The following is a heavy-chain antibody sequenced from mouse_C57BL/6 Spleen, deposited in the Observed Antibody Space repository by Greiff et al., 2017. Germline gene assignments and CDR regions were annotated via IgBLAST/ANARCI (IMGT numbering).Heavy chain of an antibody. CDR1: GYTFTSYW. CDR3: ARGVYYGSSYGWVAY. V-gene: IGHV1-64*01. D-gene: IGHD1-1*01. CDR2: IHPNSGST. J-gene: IGHJ3*01. Sequence: QVQLQQPGAELVKPGASVKLSCTASGYTFTSYWMHWVKQRPGQGLEWIGMIHPNSGSTNYTEKFKSKATLTVDKSSSTDYMQLSSLTSEDSAVYDCARGVYYGSSYGWVAYWGQGSLVSVSA.